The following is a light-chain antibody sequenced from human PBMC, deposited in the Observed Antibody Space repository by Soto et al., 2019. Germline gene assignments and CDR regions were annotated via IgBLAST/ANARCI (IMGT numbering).Light chain of an antibody. J-gene: IGKJ1*01. CDR3: QQYNKWPRT. CDR2: DAS. Sequence: EIEMTQSPATLSVSPGERVTLSCRASQSVSSNLVWYHQKPGQAPRLLIYDASTRATGIPARYSGSGSGTEFNFTISSLQSEDFAVYFCQQYNKWPRTFGQGTKVEIK. V-gene: IGKV3-15*01. CDR1: QSVSSN.